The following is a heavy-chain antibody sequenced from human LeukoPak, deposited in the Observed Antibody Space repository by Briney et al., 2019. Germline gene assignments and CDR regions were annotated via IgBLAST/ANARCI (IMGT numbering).Heavy chain of an antibody. J-gene: IGHJ4*02. Sequence: PSETLSLTCTVSGGSISSYYWSWIRQPPGKGLEWIGYIYYSGSTNYNPSLKSRVTISVDTSKNQFSLKLSSVTAADTAVYYCARGGPNYYGSGSYYNGLDYWGQGTLVTVSS. CDR1: GGSISSYY. V-gene: IGHV4-59*01. CDR2: IYYSGST. CDR3: ARGGPNYYGSGSYYNGLDY. D-gene: IGHD3-10*01.